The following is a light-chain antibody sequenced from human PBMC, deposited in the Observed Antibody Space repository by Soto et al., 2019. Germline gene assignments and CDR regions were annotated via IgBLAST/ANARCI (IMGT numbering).Light chain of an antibody. V-gene: IGKV3-20*01. CDR2: GAS. CDR3: QQYGSSALT. Sequence: EIVLTQSPGTLSLSPGERATLSCGASQSVTSNYLAWDHQKPGQAPRLLIYGASSMATGITDRFSGSGSGTDCTLTISRLEPEDVAVYYCQQYGSSALTFGGGTKVEIK. CDR1: QSVTSNY. J-gene: IGKJ4*02.